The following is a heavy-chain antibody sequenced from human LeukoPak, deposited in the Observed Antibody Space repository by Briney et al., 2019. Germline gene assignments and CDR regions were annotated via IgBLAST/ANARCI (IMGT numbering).Heavy chain of an antibody. CDR1: GFSFSSHG. Sequence: PGRSLRLSCEASGFSFSSHGMHRVRQAPGKGLEWVAVVSYDGNNEDYAESVKGRFTISRDNSKNTLYLQMNSLRAEDTAVYYCARPSRGTNAFDIWGQGAMVTVSS. CDR3: ARPSRGTNAFDI. CDR2: VSYDGNNE. V-gene: IGHV3-30*03. D-gene: IGHD1/OR15-1a*01. J-gene: IGHJ3*02.